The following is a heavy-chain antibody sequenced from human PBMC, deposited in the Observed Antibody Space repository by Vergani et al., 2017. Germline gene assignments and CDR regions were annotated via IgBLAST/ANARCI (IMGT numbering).Heavy chain of an antibody. J-gene: IGHJ6*02. Sequence: QVQLVESGGGLVKPGGSLRLSCAASGFTFSDYYMCWIRQAPGKGLEWVSYISSSSSYTNYADSVKGRFTISRDNAKNSLYLQMNSLRAEDTAVYYCARDQATIYGSGSYYYYYYGMDVWGQGTTVTVSS. D-gene: IGHD3-10*01. CDR2: ISSSSSYT. CDR1: GFTFSDYY. CDR3: ARDQATIYGSGSYYYYYYGMDV. V-gene: IGHV3-11*05.